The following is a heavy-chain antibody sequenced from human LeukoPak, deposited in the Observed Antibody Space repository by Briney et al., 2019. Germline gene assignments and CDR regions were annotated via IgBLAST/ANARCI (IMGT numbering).Heavy chain of an antibody. CDR2: IYYSGGT. CDR1: GGSISGYY. V-gene: IGHV4-59*01. D-gene: IGHD3-10*01. J-gene: IGHJ4*02. Sequence: SETLSLTCTVSGGSISGYYWSWIRQPPGKGLEWIGYIYYSGGTNYSPSLKSRVTISVDTSKNQFSLKLSSVTAADTAVYYCARDITSSADFDYWGQGTLVTVSS. CDR3: ARDITSSADFDY.